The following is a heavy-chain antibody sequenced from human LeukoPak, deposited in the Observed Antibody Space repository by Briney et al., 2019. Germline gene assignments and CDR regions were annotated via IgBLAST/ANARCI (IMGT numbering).Heavy chain of an antibody. J-gene: IGHJ4*02. CDR1: GFTFNSYG. D-gene: IGHD3-10*01. CDR3: AKGRRFGELSDFDY. Sequence: PGGSLRLSCAASGFTFNSYGMSWVRQAPGKGLEWVSAISGSGGSTYYADSVKGRFTISRDNSKNTLYLQMNSLRAEDTAVYYCAKGRRFGELSDFDYWGQGTLVTVSS. V-gene: IGHV3-23*01. CDR2: ISGSGGST.